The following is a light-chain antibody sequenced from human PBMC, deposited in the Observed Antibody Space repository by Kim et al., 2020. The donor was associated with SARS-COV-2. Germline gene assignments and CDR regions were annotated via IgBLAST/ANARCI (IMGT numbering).Light chain of an antibody. CDR3: QQYYSCQYS. CDR2: AAS. CDR1: QGISSY. V-gene: IGKV1-8*01. J-gene: IGKJ2*03. Sequence: SASTGDRVTITCRASQGISSYLAWYQQKPGKAPKLLIYAASTLQSGVPSRFSGSGSGTDFTLTISCLQSEDFATYYCQQYYSCQYSFGQGTKLEI.